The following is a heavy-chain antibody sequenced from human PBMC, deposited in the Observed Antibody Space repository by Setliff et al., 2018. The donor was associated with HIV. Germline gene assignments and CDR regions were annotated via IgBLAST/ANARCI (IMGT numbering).Heavy chain of an antibody. V-gene: IGHV4-39*01. CDR1: GGSIRSTSFY. CDR2: IYYSGST. CDR3: ARRMDSYYYGTGSPERVFDI. J-gene: IGHJ3*02. D-gene: IGHD3-10*01. Sequence: PSETLSLTCTVSGGSIRSTSFYWSWIRQPPGKGLEWIGSIYYSGSTYYNPSLNSRVTISVDTSKNQFSLKLSSVTAADTSVYYCARRMDSYYYGTGSPERVFDIWGQGTMVTVSS.